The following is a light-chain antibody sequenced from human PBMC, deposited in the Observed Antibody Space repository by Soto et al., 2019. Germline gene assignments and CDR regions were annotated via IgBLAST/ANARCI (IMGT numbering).Light chain of an antibody. V-gene: IGKV1-9*01. Sequence: IQLTQSPSSLSASVGDRVTITCRASQGISSYLAWYQQKPGKAPKLLIYAASTLQSGVPSRFSGSGSGTDFTLTISSRQPEDFATYYCQQLNSYPLTFGGGTKVDIK. CDR2: AAS. CDR1: QGISSY. CDR3: QQLNSYPLT. J-gene: IGKJ4*01.